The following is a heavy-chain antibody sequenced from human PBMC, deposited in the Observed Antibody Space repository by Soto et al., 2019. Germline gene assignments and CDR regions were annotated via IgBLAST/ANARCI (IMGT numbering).Heavy chain of an antibody. CDR3: XXAPKDYGDYVLEAFDI. Sequence: GGSLRLSCAASGFTFSNAWMSWVRQAPGKGLEWVGRIKSKTDGGTTDYAAPVKGRFTISRDDSXTTLYLQMNSXXTXXXXVXXXXXAPKDYGDYVLEAFDIWGQGTXVTVSS. V-gene: IGHV3-15*01. CDR1: GFTFSNAW. J-gene: IGHJ3*02. CDR2: IKSKTDGGTT. D-gene: IGHD4-17*01.